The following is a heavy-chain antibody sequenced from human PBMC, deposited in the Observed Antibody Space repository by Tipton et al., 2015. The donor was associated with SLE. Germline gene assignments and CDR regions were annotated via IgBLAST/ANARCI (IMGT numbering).Heavy chain of an antibody. Sequence: LRLSCAVSGGSISSGGYSWSWIRQPPGKGLEWIGYIYHSGSTYYNPSLKSRVTISVDRSKNQFSPKLSSVTAADTAVYYCAREGYTDGYWGQGTLVTVSS. CDR1: GGSISSGGYS. V-gene: IGHV4-30-2*01. CDR2: IYHSGST. D-gene: IGHD5-18*01. J-gene: IGHJ4*02. CDR3: AREGYTDGY.